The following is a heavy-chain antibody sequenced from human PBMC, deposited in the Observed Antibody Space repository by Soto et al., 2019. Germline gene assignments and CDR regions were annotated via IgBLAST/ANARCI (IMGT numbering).Heavy chain of an antibody. Sequence: QVQLVQSGAEVKKPGASVKVSCKASGYTFTSYGISWVRQAPGQGLEWMGWFSADNGNTNYAQKLQGRVTRTTDTPTSTAYRELRSLRSDATAVYYCARERVVFPYVMEYNWFDPWGQGTLVTVSS. CDR2: FSADNGNT. D-gene: IGHD3-3*01. CDR3: ARERVVFPYVMEYNWFDP. V-gene: IGHV1-18*01. J-gene: IGHJ5*02. CDR1: GYTFTSYG.